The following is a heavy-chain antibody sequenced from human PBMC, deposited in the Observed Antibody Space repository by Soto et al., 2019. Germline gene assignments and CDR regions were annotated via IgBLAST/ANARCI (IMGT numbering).Heavy chain of an antibody. Sequence: QVQLQQWGAGLLKPSETLSLTCAVSGGSFSGYYWSWIRQPPGKGLEWIGDINHSGSTNYTPSLKRRVTISVDTSKYQFSLKLGSVPAADTAVYYFARGAGEYGDDEGRGWCYPWGQGTLVTVSS. J-gene: IGHJ5*02. CDR1: GGSFSGYY. V-gene: IGHV4-34*01. CDR2: INHSGST. D-gene: IGHD4-17*01. CDR3: ARGAGEYGDDEGRGWCYP.